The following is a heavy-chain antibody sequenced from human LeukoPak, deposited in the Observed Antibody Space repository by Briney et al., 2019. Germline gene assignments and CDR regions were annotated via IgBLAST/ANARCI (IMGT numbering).Heavy chain of an antibody. Sequence: GGSLRLSCAASGFTFSNYAMNWVRQAPGKGLEWVSYISSSGSPIYYADSVEGRFTISRDNARNSLYLQMSSLRAEDIAMYYCARVYSNYDPAAMDVWGQGTTVTVSS. J-gene: IGHJ6*02. CDR3: ARVYSNYDPAAMDV. CDR2: ISSSGSPI. V-gene: IGHV3-48*04. D-gene: IGHD4-11*01. CDR1: GFTFSNYA.